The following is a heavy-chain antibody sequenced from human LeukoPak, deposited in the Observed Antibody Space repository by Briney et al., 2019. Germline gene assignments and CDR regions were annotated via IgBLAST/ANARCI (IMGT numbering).Heavy chain of an antibody. J-gene: IGHJ5*02. Sequence: SETLSLTCAVYGGSFSGYYWSWIRQPPGKGLEWIWEINHSGSTNYNPSLKSRGTISVDTSKTQFYLKLSSVTAADTAVCYCARSIVVVPAATNWFDPWGQGTLVTVSS. CDR1: GGSFSGYY. V-gene: IGHV4-34*01. CDR3: ARSIVVVPAATNWFDP. D-gene: IGHD2-2*01. CDR2: INHSGST.